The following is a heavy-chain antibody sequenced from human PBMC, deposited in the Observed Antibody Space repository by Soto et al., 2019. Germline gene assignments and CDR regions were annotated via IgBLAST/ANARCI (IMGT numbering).Heavy chain of an antibody. CDR1: GGSISSYY. D-gene: IGHD5-18*01. CDR3: ATRDVLAGNTAMVSDDFYYYYYYMDV. CDR2: INHSGST. J-gene: IGHJ6*03. V-gene: IGHV4-34*01. Sequence: SQTLSLSCTVAGGSISSYYCSWIRQPPGKGLEWIGEINHSGSTNYNPSLKSRVTMSVDTSKNQFSLKLSSVTAADTAVYYCATRDVLAGNTAMVSDDFYYYYYYMDVWGKGTNVTVSS.